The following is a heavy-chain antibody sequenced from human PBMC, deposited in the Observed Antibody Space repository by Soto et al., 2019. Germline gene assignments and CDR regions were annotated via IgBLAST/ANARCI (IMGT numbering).Heavy chain of an antibody. Sequence: QVQLVQSGAEVKESGASVKVSCKASGYTFTGYYIHWVRQAPGQGLEWVGEISPKSGGTRYAQKFQGRVTMTKDTSITTLYMELSKLSPDDTAVYYCGRGRSGELVVFYWGQGTLVTVHS. CDR1: GYTFTGYY. CDR2: ISPKSGGT. V-gene: IGHV1-2*02. D-gene: IGHD1-26*01. CDR3: GRGRSGELVVFY. J-gene: IGHJ4*02.